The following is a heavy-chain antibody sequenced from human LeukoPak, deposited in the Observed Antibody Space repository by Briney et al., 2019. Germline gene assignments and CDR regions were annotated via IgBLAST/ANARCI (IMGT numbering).Heavy chain of an antibody. CDR2: IKQDGSEK. V-gene: IGHV3-7*01. Sequence: PGGSLRLSCAASGFIFSSYWMSWVRQAPGKGLEWVANIKQDGSEKYYVDSVKGRFTISRDNAKNTLNLQMNSLRAEDTAVYYCARDLGQYYDTSDNWFGPWGQGTLVTVSS. J-gene: IGHJ5*02. D-gene: IGHD3-22*01. CDR1: GFIFSSYW. CDR3: ARDLGQYYDTSDNWFGP.